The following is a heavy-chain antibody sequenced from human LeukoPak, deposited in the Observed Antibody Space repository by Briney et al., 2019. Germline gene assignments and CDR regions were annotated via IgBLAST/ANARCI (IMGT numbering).Heavy chain of an antibody. CDR1: GYTFTDDY. V-gene: IGHV1-69*06. D-gene: IGHD5-18*01. J-gene: IGHJ6*03. CDR3: ARIRYSYGYWGYYYYYMDV. Sequence: SVKVSCKASGYTFTDDYVHWVRQAPGQGLEWMGGIIPIFGTANYAQKFQGRVTITADKSTSTAYMELSSLRSEDTAVYYCARIRYSYGYWGYYYYYMDVWGKGTTVTVSS. CDR2: IIPIFGTA.